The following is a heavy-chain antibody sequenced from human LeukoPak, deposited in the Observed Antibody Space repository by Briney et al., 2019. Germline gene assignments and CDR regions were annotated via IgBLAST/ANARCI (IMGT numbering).Heavy chain of an antibody. CDR3: AKSEMDRSYYYYGMDV. CDR1: GFTFSSYG. Sequence: PGGSLRLSCAASGFTFSSYGMHWVRQAPGKGLEWVAVISYDGSNKYYADSVKGRFTISRDNSKNTLYLQMNSLRAEDTAVYYCAKSEMDRSYYYYGMDVWGQGTTVTVSS. J-gene: IGHJ6*02. D-gene: IGHD5-24*01. CDR2: ISYDGSNK. V-gene: IGHV3-30*18.